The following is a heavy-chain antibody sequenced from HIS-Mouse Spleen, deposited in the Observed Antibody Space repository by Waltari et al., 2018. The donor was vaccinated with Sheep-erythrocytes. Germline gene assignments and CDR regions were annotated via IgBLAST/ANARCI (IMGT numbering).Heavy chain of an antibody. V-gene: IGHV3-21*01. D-gene: IGHD1-26*01. J-gene: IGHJ4*02. CDR1: GFTFSSYS. CDR2: IRSSSSYI. Sequence: EVQLVESGGGLVKPGGSLRLSCAASGFTFSSYSMNWIRQAPGKGLDGVSSIRSSSSYIYYADSVKGRFTIARDNAKNSLYLQMNSLRAEDTAVYYCARVASGATFDYWGQGTLVTVSS. CDR3: ARVASGATFDY.